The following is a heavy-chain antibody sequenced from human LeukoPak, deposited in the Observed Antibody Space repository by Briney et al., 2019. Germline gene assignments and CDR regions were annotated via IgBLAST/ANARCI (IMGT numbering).Heavy chain of an antibody. CDR1: GFTFSSYW. V-gene: IGHV3-74*01. CDR3: AKSGLNRFDY. D-gene: IGHD2-15*01. J-gene: IGHJ4*02. CDR2: INSDGSST. Sequence: GGSLRLSCAASGFTFSSYWMHWVRQAPGKGLVWVSRINSDGSSTSYADSVKGRFTISRDNSKNTLYLQMNSLRAEDTAIYYCAKSGLNRFDYWGQGTLVTVSS.